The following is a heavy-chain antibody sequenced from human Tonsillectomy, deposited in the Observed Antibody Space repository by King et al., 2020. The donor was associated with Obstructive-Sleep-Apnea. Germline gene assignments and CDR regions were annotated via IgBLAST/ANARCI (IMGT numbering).Heavy chain of an antibody. CDR3: ASHPTGGYCSVGRCSTSQGFDVFDM. D-gene: IGHD2-15*01. V-gene: IGHV5-51*01. J-gene: IGHJ3*02. CDR2: IYPGDSDT. Sequence: VQLVESAAEVKKPGESLKISCQGFGYRFISYWIGWVRQMPGKGLEWMGIIYPGDSDTRYSPSFQGQVTISADKSISTAYLQWSSLKASDTAMYYCASHPTGGYCSVGRCSTSQGFDVFDMWGQGTTVTVSS. CDR1: GYRFISYW.